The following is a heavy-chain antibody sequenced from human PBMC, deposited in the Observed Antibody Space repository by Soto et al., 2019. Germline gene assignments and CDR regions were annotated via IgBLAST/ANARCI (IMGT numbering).Heavy chain of an antibody. Sequence: PSETLSLTCTLSGGSVRSPDWLNWVRQSPDKGLEWIAEVHISGHSNYNPSLRSRVSVSIDSSKNQFYLNLNSVTAADTAIYYCARVRQGRSANNCYFDPWGQGTQVTVSS. J-gene: IGHJ5*01. V-gene: IGHV4-4*02. CDR1: GGSVRSPDW. CDR3: ARVRQGRSANNCYFDP. CDR2: VHISGHS. D-gene: IGHD1-1*01.